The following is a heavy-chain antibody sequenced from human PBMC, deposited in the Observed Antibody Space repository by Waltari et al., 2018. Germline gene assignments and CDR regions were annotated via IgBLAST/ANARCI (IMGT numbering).Heavy chain of an antibody. D-gene: IGHD3-16*01. Sequence: QIQLQESGPRMVRPSETLSLRCSVSGYPVRGNFYWGWVRQSPGKGLEWIGSLHYSGTTYYQPSLQRRVAMSMDLSDNDFSLRLTSVTAADTAIYFCTSGQYYYMDVWGKGITVTVSS. J-gene: IGHJ6*03. CDR3: TSGQYYYMDV. V-gene: IGHV4-38-2*01. CDR2: LHYSGTT. CDR1: GYPVRGNFY.